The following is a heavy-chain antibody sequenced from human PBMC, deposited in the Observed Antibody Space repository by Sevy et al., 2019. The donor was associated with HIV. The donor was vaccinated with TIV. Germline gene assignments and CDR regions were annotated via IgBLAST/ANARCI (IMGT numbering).Heavy chain of an antibody. CDR1: GFTFSTYD. D-gene: IGHD4-17*01. J-gene: IGHJ4*02. V-gene: IGHV3-33*01. CDR2: MWFDGSNT. CDR3: ARDLEFYDYGDYGPAFMPDY. Sequence: GGSLRLSCAASGFTFSTYDMHWVRQAPGKGLEWVAVMWFDGSNTYYADSVKGRFTISRDIAKNTLHLQMNSLRAEDTAVYYCARDLEFYDYGDYGPAFMPDYWGQGTLVTVSS.